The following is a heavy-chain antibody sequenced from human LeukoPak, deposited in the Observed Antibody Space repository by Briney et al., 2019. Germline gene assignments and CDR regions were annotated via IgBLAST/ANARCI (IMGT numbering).Heavy chain of an antibody. V-gene: IGHV3-30*18. CDR1: GFTFSSCG. Sequence: GGSLRLSCAASGFTFSSCGMHWVRQAPGKGLEWVAVISYDGSNKYYADSVKGRFTISRDNSKNTLYLQMNSLRAEDTAVYYCAKWAVPAAKWGQGTLVTVSS. CDR3: AKWAVPAAK. D-gene: IGHD2-2*01. CDR2: ISYDGSNK. J-gene: IGHJ4*02.